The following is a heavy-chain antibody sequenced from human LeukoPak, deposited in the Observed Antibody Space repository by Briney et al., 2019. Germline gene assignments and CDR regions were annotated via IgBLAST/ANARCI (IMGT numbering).Heavy chain of an antibody. J-gene: IGHJ4*02. Sequence: ASVTVSCTASGYIFTTFSIHWVRQAPGQRLEWMGWINAGNGNTRYSQKFQDRVTITRDTSASTAYMEVSSLRSEDMAVYYCARGGYDFWSGSPHDYWGQGTLVTVSS. CDR1: GYIFTTFS. CDR3: ARGGYDFWSGSPHDY. D-gene: IGHD3-3*01. CDR2: INAGNGNT. V-gene: IGHV1-3*01.